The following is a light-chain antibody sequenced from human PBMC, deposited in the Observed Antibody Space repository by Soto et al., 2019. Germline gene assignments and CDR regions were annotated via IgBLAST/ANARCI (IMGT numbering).Light chain of an antibody. Sequence: EIVLTQPPVTLSLSPGERATLSCRASQSVNKYLDWYQQKPGWAPRLLIYDASNRATGIPARFSGSGSGTDFTLTISSLEPEDFAVYYCQQRYSWPRTFGQGTKLEIK. J-gene: IGKJ2*01. CDR2: DAS. V-gene: IGKV3-11*01. CDR1: QSVNKY. CDR3: QQRYSWPRT.